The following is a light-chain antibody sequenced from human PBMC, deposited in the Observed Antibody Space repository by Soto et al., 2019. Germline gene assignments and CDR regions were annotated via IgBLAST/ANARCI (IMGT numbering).Light chain of an antibody. J-gene: IGKJ1*01. Sequence: EIVLTQSPATLTLSPGERATLSCRASQSVSSYLAWYQQKPGQAPRLLIYDASNRATGIPARFSGSGSGTDFTLTISRLEPEDFAVYYCQQYGSSPTWTFGQETKV. CDR3: QQYGSSPTWT. CDR2: DAS. V-gene: IGKV3-20*01. CDR1: QSVSSY.